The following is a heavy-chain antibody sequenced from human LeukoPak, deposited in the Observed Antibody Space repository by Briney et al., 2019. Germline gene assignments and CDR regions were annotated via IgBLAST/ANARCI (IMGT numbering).Heavy chain of an antibody. CDR3: ARAGSVYCSSTSCYSGYYYYGMDV. V-gene: IGHV1-18*01. Sequence: ASVKVSCKASGYTFSSYGISWVRQAPGQGLEWMGWISAYNGNTNYAQKLQGRVTMTTDTSTSTAYMELRSLRSDDTAVYYCARAGSVYCSSTSCYSGYYYYGMDVWGQGTTVTVSS. D-gene: IGHD2-2*01. CDR2: ISAYNGNT. J-gene: IGHJ6*02. CDR1: GYTFSSYG.